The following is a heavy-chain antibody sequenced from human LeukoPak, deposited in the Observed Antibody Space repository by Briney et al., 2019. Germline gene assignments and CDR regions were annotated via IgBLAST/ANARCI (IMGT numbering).Heavy chain of an antibody. V-gene: IGHV3-23*01. D-gene: IGHD2-15*01. CDR2: SGDSDGST. CDR1: GFTFSGSG. Sequence: GGSLRLSCAASGFTFSGSGMSWVQAPGKGLEWISSSGDSDGSTYYADSLKGRFTISRDNSKNTLYLQMNNLRAEDTAVYYCAKGGCRGTCNPLAYWGQGALVTVSP. J-gene: IGHJ4*02. CDR3: AKGGCRGTCNPLAY.